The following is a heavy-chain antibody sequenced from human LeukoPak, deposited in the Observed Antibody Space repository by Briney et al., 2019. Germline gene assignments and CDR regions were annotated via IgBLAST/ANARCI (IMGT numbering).Heavy chain of an antibody. V-gene: IGHV4-61*02. Sequence: ASETLSLTCTVSGGSISSGTYYWSWIRQPAGKGLEWIGRIYTSGSTNYNPFLKSRVTISLDPSKNQFSLKLSSVTAADTAVYYCARDGSGWLNWFDPWGQGTLVTVSS. D-gene: IGHD6-19*01. J-gene: IGHJ5*02. CDR1: GGSISSGTYY. CDR2: IYTSGST. CDR3: ARDGSGWLNWFDP.